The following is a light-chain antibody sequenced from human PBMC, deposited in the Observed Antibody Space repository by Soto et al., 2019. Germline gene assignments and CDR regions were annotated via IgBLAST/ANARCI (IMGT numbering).Light chain of an antibody. CDR3: SSYTSSSTLYV. V-gene: IGLV2-14*01. J-gene: IGLJ1*01. Sequence: QSALTQPASVSGSPGQSITISCTGTSSDGGGYNYVSWYQQHPGKAPKFMIYDVSNRPSGVSNRFSGSKSGNTASLTISGLQAEAEADYYCSSYTSSSTLYVFGTGTKVTVL. CDR1: SSDGGGYNY. CDR2: DVS.